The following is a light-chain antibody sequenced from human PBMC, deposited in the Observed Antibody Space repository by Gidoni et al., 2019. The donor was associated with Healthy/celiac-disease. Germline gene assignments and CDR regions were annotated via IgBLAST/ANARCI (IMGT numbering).Light chain of an antibody. J-gene: IGKJ4*01. Sequence: IQMPQSPSSLSASVGDRVTITCRASQSISSYLNWYQQKPGKAPKLLIYAASSLQSGVPSSFSGSGSGTDSTLTISSLQPEDFANYYCQQSYSTPLTFGGGTKVEIK. CDR2: AAS. V-gene: IGKV1-39*01. CDR1: QSISSY. CDR3: QQSYSTPLT.